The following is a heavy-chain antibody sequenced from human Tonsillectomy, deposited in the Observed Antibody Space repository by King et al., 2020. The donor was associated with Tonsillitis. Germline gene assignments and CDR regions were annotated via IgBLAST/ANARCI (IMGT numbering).Heavy chain of an antibody. V-gene: IGHV3-30-3*01. CDR2: IYFDGSNK. D-gene: IGHD4-17*01. CDR1: GFTFSSYA. CDR3: ARRDGALDYYYYGMDV. Sequence: HVQLVESGGGVVQPGRSLRLSCAASGFTFSSYAMHCVRQAPGKGLEWVAVIYFDGSNKYYADSVKGRFTISRDNSKKTLYLQMNSLRAEDTALYYCARRDGALDYYYYGMDVWGRGTTVTVSS. J-gene: IGHJ6*02.